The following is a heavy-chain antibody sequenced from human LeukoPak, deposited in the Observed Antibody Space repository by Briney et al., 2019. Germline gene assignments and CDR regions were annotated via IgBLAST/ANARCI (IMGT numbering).Heavy chain of an antibody. D-gene: IGHD2-21*01. V-gene: IGHV3-33*05. CDR2: IQNDASTE. Sequence: GGSLRLSCAASGFIFSHYGMHWVRQAPGKGLEWVAVIQNDASTENFADSVKGRFTISRDNSKNTVFLQMNSLRVEDTAVYYCARELSQIVWGGLDYGGQGTLVSVSS. J-gene: IGHJ4*02. CDR3: ARELSQIVWGGLDY. CDR1: GFIFSHYG.